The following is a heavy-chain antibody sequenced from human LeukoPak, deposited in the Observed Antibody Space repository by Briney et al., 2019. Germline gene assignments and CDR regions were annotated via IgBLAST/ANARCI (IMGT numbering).Heavy chain of an antibody. CDR3: ARDQEGFDY. Sequence: ASVKVFCKASGYTFTSNYIHWVRQAPGQGLEWMGMIYPRDGSTSYAQKFQGRVTVTRDTSTSTVHMELSGLRSEDTAVYYCARDQEGFDYWGQGTLVTVSS. V-gene: IGHV1-46*01. CDR1: GYTFTSNY. J-gene: IGHJ4*02. CDR2: IYPRDGST.